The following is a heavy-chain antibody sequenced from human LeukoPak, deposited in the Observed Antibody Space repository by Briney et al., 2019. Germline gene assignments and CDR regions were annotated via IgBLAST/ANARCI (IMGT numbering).Heavy chain of an antibody. J-gene: IGHJ4*02. CDR3: AKPEGGYLDY. CDR1: GFTFSSYA. V-gene: IGHV3-30*18. CDR2: ISYDGSNK. D-gene: IGHD2-15*01. Sequence: ALRLSCAASGFTFSSYAMSWVRQAPGKGLEWVAVISYDGSNKYYADSVKGRFTISRDNSKNTLYLQMNSLRAEDTAVYYCAKPEGGYLDYWGQGTLVTVSS.